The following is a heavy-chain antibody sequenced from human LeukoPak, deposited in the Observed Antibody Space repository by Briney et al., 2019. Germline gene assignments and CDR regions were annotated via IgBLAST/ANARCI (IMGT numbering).Heavy chain of an antibody. CDR1: GYTFTSYG. Sequence: ASVKVSCKASGYTFTSYGITWVRQAPGQGLEWMGWISTYSGHTDYAQIIQGRVTMTTDTSTSTAYMDLRSLRSDDTAVYYCARVGSSWYKQFDFWGQGTLVTVSS. V-gene: IGHV1-18*01. CDR3: ARVGSSWYKQFDF. J-gene: IGHJ4*02. D-gene: IGHD6-13*01. CDR2: ISTYSGHT.